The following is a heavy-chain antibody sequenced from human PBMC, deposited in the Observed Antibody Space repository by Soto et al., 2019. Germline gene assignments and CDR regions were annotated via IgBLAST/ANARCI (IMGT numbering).Heavy chain of an antibody. CDR1: GGSISSSNW. CDR2: IYHSGST. D-gene: IGHD3-22*01. CDR3: ARSPDSSGYYPRRYYYGMDV. J-gene: IGHJ6*02. V-gene: IGHV4-4*02. Sequence: QVQLQESGPGLVKPSGTLSLTCAVSGGSISSSNWWSWVRQPPGKGLEWIGEIYHSGSTNYNPSLTSRVTTAVDKSKNQFSLELSSVTASDTAVYYCARSPDSSGYYPRRYYYGMDVWGQGTTVTVSS.